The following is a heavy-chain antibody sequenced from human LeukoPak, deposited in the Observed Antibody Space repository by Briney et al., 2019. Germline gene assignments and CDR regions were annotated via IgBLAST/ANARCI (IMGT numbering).Heavy chain of an antibody. D-gene: IGHD2-2*01. CDR3: ASARLYCSSTNCNFDS. CDR1: GGSFSGYY. Sequence: PSETLSLTCAVYGGSFSGYYWSWIRQPPGKGLEWIGYIYYSGSTNYNPSLKSRVTISVDTSKNQFSLKLSSVTAADTAVYYCASARLYCSSTNCNFDSWGQGTLVTVSS. V-gene: IGHV4-59*01. CDR2: IYYSGST. J-gene: IGHJ4*02.